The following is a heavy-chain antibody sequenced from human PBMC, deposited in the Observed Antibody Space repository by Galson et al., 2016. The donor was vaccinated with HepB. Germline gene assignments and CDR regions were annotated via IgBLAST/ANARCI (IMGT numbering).Heavy chain of an antibody. Sequence: SETLSLTCTVSGGSVSSGNYYWSWIRQPPGKGLEWIGYIYYSGSTNYNPSLKSRVTISVDTSKNQFSLKLSPVTAADTAMYYCARARYYDSSGYYPEFDYWGQGTLVTVSS. J-gene: IGHJ4*02. D-gene: IGHD3-22*01. CDR1: GGSVSSGNYY. CDR3: ARARYYDSSGYYPEFDY. V-gene: IGHV4-61*01. CDR2: IYYSGST.